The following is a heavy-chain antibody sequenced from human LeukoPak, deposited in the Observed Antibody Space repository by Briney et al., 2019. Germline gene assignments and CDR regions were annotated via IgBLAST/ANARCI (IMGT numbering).Heavy chain of an antibody. D-gene: IGHD2-2*01. V-gene: IGHV3-30*02. J-gene: IGHJ5*02. Sequence: GGSLRLSCAASGFTFSSYGMHWVRQAPGKGLGWVAFIRYDGSNKYYADSVKGRFTISRDNSKNTLYLQMNSLRAEDTAVYYCARQYQLLNNWFDPWGQGTLVTVSS. CDR2: IRYDGSNK. CDR3: ARQYQLLNNWFDP. CDR1: GFTFSSYG.